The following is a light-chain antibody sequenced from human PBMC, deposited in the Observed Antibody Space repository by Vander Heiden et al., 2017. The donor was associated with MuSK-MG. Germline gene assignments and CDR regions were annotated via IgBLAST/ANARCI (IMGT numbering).Light chain of an antibody. CDR1: STDVGGHDY. CDR3: FSYTLATAVI. Sequence: ALTKPDSMAGSPGPTSASSCTGGSTDVGGHDYVACYQQHPLKPPKLLISDVASRPSGVPNRFSCSKSANSASLTISVHQDDDEAFYYSFSYTLATAVIFGGGTKVTVL. J-gene: IGLJ2*01. CDR2: DVA. V-gene: IGLV2-14*03.